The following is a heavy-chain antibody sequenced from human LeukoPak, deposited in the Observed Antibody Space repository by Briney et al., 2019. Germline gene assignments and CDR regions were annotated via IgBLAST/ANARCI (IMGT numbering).Heavy chain of an antibody. CDR3: ARGSPPIFGVVAFDY. J-gene: IGHJ4*02. CDR2: IKQDGSEK. CDR1: GFTVSSNY. D-gene: IGHD3-3*01. Sequence: GGSLRLSCAASGFTVSSNYMSWVRQAPGKGLEWVANIKQDGSEKYYVDSVKGRFTISRDNAKNSLYLQMNSLRAEDTAVYYCARGSPPIFGVVAFDYWGQGTLVTVSS. V-gene: IGHV3-7*01.